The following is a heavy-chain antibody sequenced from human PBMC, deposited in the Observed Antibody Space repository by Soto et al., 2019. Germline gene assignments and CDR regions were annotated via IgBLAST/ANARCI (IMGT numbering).Heavy chain of an antibody. Sequence: VQVVQSGAEVKKPGASVKVSCKTSGYTFSSYGISWVRQAPGQGLEWMGWTNCYNGNTNYAPKFQGRVTMTIDTSTSTAYMELRSLRSDDMAVYYCARVWFGELSSDYWGQGTLVTVSS. D-gene: IGHD3-10*01. CDR1: GYTFSSYG. J-gene: IGHJ4*02. CDR2: TNCYNGNT. V-gene: IGHV1-18*03. CDR3: ARVWFGELSSDY.